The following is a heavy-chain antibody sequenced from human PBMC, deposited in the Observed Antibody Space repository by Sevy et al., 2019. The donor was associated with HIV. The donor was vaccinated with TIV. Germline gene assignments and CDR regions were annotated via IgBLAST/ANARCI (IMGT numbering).Heavy chain of an antibody. CDR2: ISPFNNKT. CDR1: GYTFSNYG. V-gene: IGHV1-18*01. D-gene: IGHD2-21*01. Sequence: ASVKVYCKASGYTFSNYGISWVRQAPGQGLEWMGWISPFNNKTNYAQKFQGRVSLTSDTSATTAYMEVTSLRSDDTAVYYCARDRVHDWGEGWFDPWGQGTLVTVSS. J-gene: IGHJ5*02. CDR3: ARDRVHDWGEGWFDP.